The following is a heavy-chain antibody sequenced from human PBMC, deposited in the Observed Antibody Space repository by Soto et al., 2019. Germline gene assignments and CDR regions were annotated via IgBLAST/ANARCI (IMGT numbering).Heavy chain of an antibody. Sequence: QVQLVQSGAEVKKPGASVKVSCKASGYTFTSYDINWVRQATGQGLEGMGWMNPNSGNTGYAHKFQGRVTMTRNTSRSTAYMELSSLRSDDTAVYYCARSVEWLASFDYWGQGTLVTVSS. CDR2: MNPNSGNT. D-gene: IGHD6-19*01. CDR3: ARSVEWLASFDY. J-gene: IGHJ4*02. CDR1: GYTFTSYD. V-gene: IGHV1-8*01.